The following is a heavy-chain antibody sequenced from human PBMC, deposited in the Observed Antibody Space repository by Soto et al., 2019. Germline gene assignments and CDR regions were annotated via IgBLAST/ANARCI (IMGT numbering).Heavy chain of an antibody. Sequence: PGESLKISCKGSGYSFTSYWIGWVRQMPGKGLEWMGIIYPGDSDTRYSPSFQGQVTISADKSISTAYLQWSSLKASDTAMYYCARFQYYYDSSGYYRTNYYYYGMDVWGQGTTVTVSS. V-gene: IGHV5-51*01. CDR2: IYPGDSDT. CDR1: GYSFTSYW. J-gene: IGHJ6*02. D-gene: IGHD3-22*01. CDR3: ARFQYYYDSSGYYRTNYYYYGMDV.